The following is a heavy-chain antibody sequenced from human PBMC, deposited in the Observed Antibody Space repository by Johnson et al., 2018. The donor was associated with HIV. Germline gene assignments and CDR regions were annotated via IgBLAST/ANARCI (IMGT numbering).Heavy chain of an antibody. CDR1: GFTVSSYG. CDR3: AKDRSGSAGAFDI. D-gene: IGHD1-26*01. Sequence: QMLLVESGGGLVQPGGSLRLSCAASGFTVSSYGMHWVRQAPGKGLEWVAFIRYDGSNKYYADSVKGRFTISRDNSKNTLYLQMNSLRAEDTAVYYCAKDRSGSAGAFDIWGQGTMVTVSS. CDR2: IRYDGSNK. J-gene: IGHJ3*02. V-gene: IGHV3-30*02.